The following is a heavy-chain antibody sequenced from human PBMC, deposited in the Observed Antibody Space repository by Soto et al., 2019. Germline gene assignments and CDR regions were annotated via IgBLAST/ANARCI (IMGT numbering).Heavy chain of an antibody. V-gene: IGHV1-69*06. Sequence: QVQLVQSGAEVKKPGSSVKVSCKASGGTFSSYAISWVRQAPGQGLEWMGGIIPIFGTANYAQKFQGRVTITADKSTSTAYMELSSVRSEDTAVYYCERDRDCSGGSCYHNWFDPWGQGTLVTVSS. J-gene: IGHJ5*02. CDR2: IIPIFGTA. CDR3: ERDRDCSGGSCYHNWFDP. D-gene: IGHD2-15*01. CDR1: GGTFSSYA.